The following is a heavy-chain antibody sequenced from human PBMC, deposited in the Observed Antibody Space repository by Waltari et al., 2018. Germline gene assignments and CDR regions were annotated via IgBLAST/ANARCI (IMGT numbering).Heavy chain of an antibody. Sequence: QVQLVQSGAEVKKPGAAVKVSCKAAGDTFPNTDINRGRQAPGQGLEWMGWRNPKSGNIGYAQKFLGRVTTTMDISINTAYMELSRLTSEDTAVYYCAAEKWERQGGYYYFGMDVWGQGTTVTVSS. V-gene: IGHV1-8*02. CDR1: GDTFPNTD. D-gene: IGHD1-26*01. CDR2: RNPKSGNI. J-gene: IGHJ6*02. CDR3: AAEKWERQGGYYYFGMDV.